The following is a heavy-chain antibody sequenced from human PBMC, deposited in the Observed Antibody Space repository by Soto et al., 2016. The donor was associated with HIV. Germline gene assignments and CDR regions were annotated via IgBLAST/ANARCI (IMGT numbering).Heavy chain of an antibody. CDR3: ARAETYSSSYQD. V-gene: IGHV3-66*01. J-gene: IGHJ1*01. CDR2: IYGGGST. CDR1: GSTVNSDY. Sequence: EMQLVESGGDLVQPGGSLRLSCVVSGSTVNSDYMSWVRQPPGKGLEWVSLIYGGGSTSYADSVKGRFTISRDNAKNLLYLQMNSLRAEDTAVYYCARAETYSSSYQDWGQGPWSPSRQ. D-gene: IGHD6-13*01.